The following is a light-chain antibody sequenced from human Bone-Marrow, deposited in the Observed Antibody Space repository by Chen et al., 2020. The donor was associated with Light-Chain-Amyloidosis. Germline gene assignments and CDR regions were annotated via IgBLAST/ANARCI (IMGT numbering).Light chain of an antibody. Sequence: SYVLTQPSSVSVASGQTATIACGGNNIGSTRVHWYQHTPGQAPLLVVYDNSDRPSGIPERLSGSRSGNTASLTISGLQADDEAAYYCCSYAGASTYVFGTGTEVTVL. CDR1: NIGSTR. CDR2: DNS. J-gene: IGLJ1*01. V-gene: IGLV3-21*02. CDR3: CSYAGASTYV.